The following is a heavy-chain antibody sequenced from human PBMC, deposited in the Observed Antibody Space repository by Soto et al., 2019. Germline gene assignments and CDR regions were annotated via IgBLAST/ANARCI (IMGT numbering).Heavy chain of an antibody. Sequence: QVQLVESGGGVVQPGRTLRLSCVASGFTFSDYAMDWVRQAPAKGLEWVTVISRDGTNKYYADSVKGRFTISRDNSKNTLYLQMNSLTAEDTALYYRARDSSGWYKFDYWGQGTVVTVSS. V-gene: IGHV3-30-3*01. CDR3: ARDSSGWYKFDY. CDR2: ISRDGTNK. D-gene: IGHD6-19*01. CDR1: GFTFSDYA. J-gene: IGHJ4*02.